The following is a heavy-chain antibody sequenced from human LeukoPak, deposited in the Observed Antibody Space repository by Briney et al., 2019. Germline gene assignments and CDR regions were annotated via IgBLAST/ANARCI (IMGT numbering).Heavy chain of an antibody. V-gene: IGHV1-2*02. Sequence: ASVEVSCKASGYTFTGYYMHWVRQAPGQGLEWMGWINPNSGGTNYAQKFQGRVTMTRDTSISTAYMELSRLRSDDTAVYYCARSYYDFWSGYYPFDYWGQGTLVTVSS. D-gene: IGHD3-3*01. CDR1: GYTFTGYY. CDR2: INPNSGGT. CDR3: ARSYYDFWSGYYPFDY. J-gene: IGHJ4*02.